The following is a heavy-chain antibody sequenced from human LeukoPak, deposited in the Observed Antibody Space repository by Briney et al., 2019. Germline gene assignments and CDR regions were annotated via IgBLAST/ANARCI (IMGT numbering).Heavy chain of an antibody. Sequence: PGGSLRLSFAASGFTFSSYAMHWVRQAPGKGLEWVAVISYDGSNKYYADSVKGRFTISRDNSKNTLYLQMNSLRAEDTAVYYCARDSPIGLGDAFDIWGQGTMVTVSS. CDR3: ARDSPIGLGDAFDI. D-gene: IGHD2/OR15-2a*01. CDR1: GFTFSSYA. CDR2: ISYDGSNK. J-gene: IGHJ3*02. V-gene: IGHV3-30*04.